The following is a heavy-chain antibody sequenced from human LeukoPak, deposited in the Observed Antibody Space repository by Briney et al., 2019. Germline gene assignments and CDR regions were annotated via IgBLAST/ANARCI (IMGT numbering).Heavy chain of an antibody. CDR2: IYYSGRT. CDR3: ARQASWLPYFDL. CDR1: GGSVSNYY. J-gene: IGHJ2*01. Sequence: SGTLSLTCTVSGGSVSNYYWGWIRQSPGKGLEWIAYIYYSGRTNYNPSLKSRVTISVDTAENRFSPKLSSVTAADTALYFCARQASWLPYFDLWGRGTLVSVPS. D-gene: IGHD5-12*01. V-gene: IGHV4-59*08.